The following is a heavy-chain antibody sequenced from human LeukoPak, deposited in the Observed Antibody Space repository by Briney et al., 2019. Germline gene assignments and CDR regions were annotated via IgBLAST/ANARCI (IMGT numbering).Heavy chain of an antibody. CDR1: GFTFSSYS. V-gene: IGHV3-21*01. J-gene: IGHJ4*02. Sequence: GGSLRLSCAASGFTFSSYSMNWVRQAPGKGLEWVSSISSSSSYIYYADSVKGRFTISRDNAKNSLYLQMNSLRAEDTAVYYCARVADDSSGWYGGGGDYWGQGTLVTVSS. D-gene: IGHD6-19*01. CDR2: ISSSSSYI. CDR3: ARVADDSSGWYGGGGDY.